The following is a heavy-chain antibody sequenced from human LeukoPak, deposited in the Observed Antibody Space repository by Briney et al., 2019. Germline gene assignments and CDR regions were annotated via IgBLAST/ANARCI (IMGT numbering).Heavy chain of an antibody. CDR1: GGSISSYY. CDR3: AREVTTVTTGSFDI. D-gene: IGHD4-17*01. J-gene: IGHJ3*02. V-gene: IGHV4-59*01. Sequence: SETLSLTCTVSGGSISSYYWSWIRQPPGKGLEWIGYFYYSGSTNYNPSLKSRVTISVDTSKNQFSLKLSSVTAADTAVYYCAREVTTVTTGSFDIWGQGTMVTVSS. CDR2: FYYSGST.